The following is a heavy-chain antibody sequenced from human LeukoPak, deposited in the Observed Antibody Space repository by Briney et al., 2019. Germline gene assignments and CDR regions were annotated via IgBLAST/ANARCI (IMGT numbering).Heavy chain of an antibody. V-gene: IGHV3-7*01. Sequence: QPGGSLRLSCAASGFTFSNYWMTWVRQAPGKGLEWVAHINQDGSKEYYMDSVKARFTISRDNAKNSLSLQMNSLRAEDTAVYYCARDPLNGALDIWGQGTLVTVSS. CDR3: ARDPLNGALDI. CDR2: INQDGSKE. J-gene: IGHJ3*02. CDR1: GFTFSNYW.